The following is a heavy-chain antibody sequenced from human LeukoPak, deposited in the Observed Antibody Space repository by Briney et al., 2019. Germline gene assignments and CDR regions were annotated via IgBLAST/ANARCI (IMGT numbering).Heavy chain of an antibody. J-gene: IGHJ4*02. CDR3: ASGYSSGRDY. D-gene: IGHD6-19*01. V-gene: IGHV4-59*08. CDR2: IYYSGST. Sequence: SETLSLTCTVSGGSISSYYWSWIRQPPGKGLEWIGYIYYSGSTNYNPSLRSRVTISVDTSKNQFSLKLSSVTAADTAVYYCASGYSSGRDYWGQGTLVTVSS. CDR1: GGSISSYY.